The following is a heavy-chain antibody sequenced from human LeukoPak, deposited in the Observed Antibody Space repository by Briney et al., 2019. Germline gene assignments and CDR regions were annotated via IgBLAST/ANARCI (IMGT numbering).Heavy chain of an antibody. Sequence: PGGSLRLSCAASGFTFSSYGMHWVRQAPGKGLEWVAFIRYDGSNKYYADSVKGRFTISRDNSKNTLYLQMNSLRAEDTAVYYCAKGKSTSCYSVSDYWGQGTLVTVSS. D-gene: IGHD2-2*02. CDR1: GFTFSSYG. CDR3: AKGKSTSCYSVSDY. CDR2: IRYDGSNK. J-gene: IGHJ4*02. V-gene: IGHV3-30*02.